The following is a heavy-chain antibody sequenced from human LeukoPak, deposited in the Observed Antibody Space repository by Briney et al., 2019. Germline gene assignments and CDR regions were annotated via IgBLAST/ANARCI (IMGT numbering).Heavy chain of an antibody. CDR3: ARTALDYGDYRHSTRSPFEY. J-gene: IGHJ4*02. V-gene: IGHV3-64*01. CDR2: ISSNGGST. Sequence: GGSLRLSCAAAGFTFSSYAMHWVRQAPGKGLEYVSAISSNGGSTYYANSVKGRFTISRDNSKNTLYLQMGSLRAEDMAVYYCARTALDYGDYRHSTRSPFEYWGQGTLVTVSS. D-gene: IGHD4-17*01. CDR1: GFTFSSYA.